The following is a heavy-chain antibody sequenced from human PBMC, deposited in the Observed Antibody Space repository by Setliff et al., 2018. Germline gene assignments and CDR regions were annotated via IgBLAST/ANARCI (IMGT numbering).Heavy chain of an antibody. CDR1: GSTFRTDG. D-gene: IGHD1-1*01. CDR3: ARDSVTLGQLERRGGFRYYDMDV. CDR2: ITPIFETA. V-gene: IGHV1-69*06. Sequence: SVKVSCKASGSTFRTDGFNWVRQAPGQGLEWVGGITPIFETAHYAQKFQDRVTITADKSTSTVYMELNSLISEDTAVYLCARDSVTLGQLERRGGFRYYDMDVWGQGTTVTVSS. J-gene: IGHJ6*02.